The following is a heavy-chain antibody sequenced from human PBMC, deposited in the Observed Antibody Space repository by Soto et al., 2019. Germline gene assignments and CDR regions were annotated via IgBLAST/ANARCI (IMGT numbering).Heavy chain of an antibody. Sequence: QGQLVQSGAEVKKPGSSVQVSCKASGGTFHNDAFSWVRQAPGQGLEWLGGLIPLFGTPNYSQKFQGRVTITADESTTTVYMELTSLRSDDTAIYYCARRKAGDWQWFDYWGQGTLVTVSS. CDR3: ARRKAGDWQWFDY. V-gene: IGHV1-69*01. CDR2: LIPLFGTP. D-gene: IGHD6-19*01. J-gene: IGHJ4*02. CDR1: GGTFHNDA.